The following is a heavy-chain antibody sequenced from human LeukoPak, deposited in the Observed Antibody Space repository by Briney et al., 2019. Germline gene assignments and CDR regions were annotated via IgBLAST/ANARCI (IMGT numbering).Heavy chain of an antibody. CDR3: AKDPGYCSSISCYYFDY. Sequence: PSETLSLTCTVSGGSISSYYWSWVRQAPGKGLEWVSAISGSGGSTYYVDSVKGRFTTSRDNSKNTLYLQMNSLRAEDTAVYYCAKDPGYCSSISCYYFDYWGQGTLVTVSS. CDR1: GGSISSYY. V-gene: IGHV3-23*01. CDR2: ISGSGGST. J-gene: IGHJ4*02. D-gene: IGHD2-2*03.